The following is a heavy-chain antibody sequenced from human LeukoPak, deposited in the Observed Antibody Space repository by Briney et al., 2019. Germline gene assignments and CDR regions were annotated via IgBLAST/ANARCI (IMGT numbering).Heavy chain of an antibody. Sequence: SETLSLTCTVSGGSISSGSYYWSWIRQPAGKGLEWIGRIYTSGSTNYNPSLKSRVTISVDTSKNQFSPKLSSVTAADTAVYYCARDSRRDGYNLYAFDIWGQGTMVTVSS. J-gene: IGHJ3*02. CDR2: IYTSGST. V-gene: IGHV4-61*02. CDR3: ARDSRRDGYNLYAFDI. D-gene: IGHD5-24*01. CDR1: GGSISSGSYY.